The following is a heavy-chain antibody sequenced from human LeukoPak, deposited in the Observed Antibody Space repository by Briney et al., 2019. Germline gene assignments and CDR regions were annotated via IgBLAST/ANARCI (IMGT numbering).Heavy chain of an antibody. D-gene: IGHD4-17*01. CDR2: INHSGST. CDR1: GGSFSGYY. Sequence: SETLSLTCAVYGGSFSGYYWSWIRQPPGKGLEWIGEINHSGSTNYNPSLKSRVTISVDTSKNQFSLKLSSVTAADTAVYYCAREKSYGDYGYWGQGTLVTVSS. V-gene: IGHV4-34*01. CDR3: AREKSYGDYGY. J-gene: IGHJ4*02.